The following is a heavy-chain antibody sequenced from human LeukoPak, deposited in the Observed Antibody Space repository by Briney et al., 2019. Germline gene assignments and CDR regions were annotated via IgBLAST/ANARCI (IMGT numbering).Heavy chain of an antibody. CDR3: AKQDIRSSGWYD. CDR1: GLTVSSNY. Sequence: GGSLRLSCAASGLTVSSNYMSWVRQAPGKGLEWLSVINTGGNPYYRDSVKGRFTISRDNSKNTLYLQMNSLRAEDTAVYYCAKQDIRSSGWYDWGQGTLVTVSS. V-gene: IGHV3-66*01. J-gene: IGHJ4*02. CDR2: INTGGNP. D-gene: IGHD6-19*01.